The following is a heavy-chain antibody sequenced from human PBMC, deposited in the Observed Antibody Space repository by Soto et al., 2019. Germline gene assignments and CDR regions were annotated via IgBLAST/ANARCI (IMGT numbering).Heavy chain of an antibody. CDR3: ARGLRDGYNRYYFDY. Sequence: GSLRLSCAASGFTFSSYGMHWVRQAPGKGLEWVAVIWYDGSNKYYADSVKGRFTISRDNSKNTLYLQMNSLRAEDTAVYYCARGLRDGYNRYYFDYWGQGTLVTVSS. CDR2: IWYDGSNK. J-gene: IGHJ4*02. V-gene: IGHV3-33*01. D-gene: IGHD5-12*01. CDR1: GFTFSSYG.